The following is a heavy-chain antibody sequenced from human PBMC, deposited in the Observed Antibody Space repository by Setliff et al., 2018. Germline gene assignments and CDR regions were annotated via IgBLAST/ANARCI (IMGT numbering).Heavy chain of an antibody. CDR3: ASGLEFDY. CDR2: IYNSGYT. D-gene: IGHD1-1*01. V-gene: IGHV4-39*01. Sequence: SETLSLTCTVSGGSISSSSYYWGWIRQPPGKGLEWIGGIYNSGYTHYKPSLKSRATISVDTSKSQFSLNLSNVTAADTAVYYCASGLEFDYWGPGSLVTVSS. CDR1: GGSISSSSYY. J-gene: IGHJ4*01.